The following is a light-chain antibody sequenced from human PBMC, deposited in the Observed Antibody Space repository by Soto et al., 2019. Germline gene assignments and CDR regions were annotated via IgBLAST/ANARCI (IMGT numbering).Light chain of an antibody. CDR1: QSVSSDY. V-gene: IGKV3-20*01. CDR2: GAI. Sequence: EIVLTQSPGTLSLSPGERATLSCRASQSVSSDYLAWYQQKPGQAPRLLIYGAISRATGIADRFSGGGSGTDFTLTISRLEPEDFAVYYCQQYGDSPRTFGQGTKVDIK. CDR3: QQYGDSPRT. J-gene: IGKJ1*01.